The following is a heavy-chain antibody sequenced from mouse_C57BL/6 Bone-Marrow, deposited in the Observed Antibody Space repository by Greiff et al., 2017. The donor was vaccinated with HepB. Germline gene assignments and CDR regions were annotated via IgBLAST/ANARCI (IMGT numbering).Heavy chain of an antibody. D-gene: IGHD1-1*01. CDR2: ISNGGGST. J-gene: IGHJ2*01. CDR3: ARQGLLRSLDY. Sequence: EVKVVESGGGLVQPGGSLKLSCAASGFTFSDYYMYWVRQTPERLEWVAYISNGGGSTYYPDTVKGRFTISRDNAKNTLYLQMSRLKSEDTAMYYCARQGLLRSLDYWGQGTTLTVSS. V-gene: IGHV5-12*01. CDR1: GFTFSDYY.